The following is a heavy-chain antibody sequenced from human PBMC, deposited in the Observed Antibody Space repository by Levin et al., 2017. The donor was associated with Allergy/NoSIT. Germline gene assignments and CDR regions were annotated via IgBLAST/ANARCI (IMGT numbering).Heavy chain of an antibody. J-gene: IGHJ3*02. CDR2: ISAYNGNT. V-gene: IGHV1-18*01. CDR1: GYTFTSYG. D-gene: IGHD3-22*01. CDR3: AREADYYDSSGYYPGAFDI. Sequence: ASVKVSCKASGYTFTSYGISWVRQAPGQGLEWMGWISAYNGNTNYAQKLQGRVTMTTDTSTSTAYMELRSLRSDDTAVYYCAREADYYDSSGYYPGAFDIWGQGTMVTVSS.